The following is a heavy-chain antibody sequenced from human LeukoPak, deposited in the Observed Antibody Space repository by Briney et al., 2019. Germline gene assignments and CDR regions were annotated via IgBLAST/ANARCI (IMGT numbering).Heavy chain of an antibody. V-gene: IGHV3-7*01. CDR1: GFTFSSYW. CDR3: AELGITMIGGV. Sequence: GGSLRLSCVASGFTFSSYWLTWVRQSPGKGLEWVANIKEDGSETYYADSVKGRFTISRDNAKNSLYLQMNSLRAEDTAVYYCAELGITMIGGVWGKGTTVTISS. D-gene: IGHD3-10*02. CDR2: IKEDGSET. J-gene: IGHJ6*04.